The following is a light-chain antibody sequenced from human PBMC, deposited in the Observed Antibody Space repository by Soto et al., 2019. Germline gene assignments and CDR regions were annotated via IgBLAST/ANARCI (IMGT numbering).Light chain of an antibody. V-gene: IGLV2-8*01. CDR2: EVN. J-gene: IGLJ2*01. CDR1: SSDVGGYNS. CDR3: SSYGGSNNLV. Sequence: QSALTQPPSASGSPGQSVTISCTGTSSDVGGYNSVSWYQHHPGKAPKLMIYEVNKRPSGVPGRFSGSKSGNTASLTVSGLQVEDEADYYCSSYGGSNNLVFGGGTQLTVL.